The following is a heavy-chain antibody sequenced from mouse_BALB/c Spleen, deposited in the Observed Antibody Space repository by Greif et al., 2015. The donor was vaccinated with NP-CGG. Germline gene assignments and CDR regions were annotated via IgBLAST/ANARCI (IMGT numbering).Heavy chain of an antibody. J-gene: IGHJ2*01. CDR1: GFTSTDYY. Sequence: EVKLVESGGGLVQPGGSLRLSCATSGFTSTDYYMSWVRQPPGKALEWLGFIRNKANGYTTEHSASVKGRFTISRDNSQSILYLQMNTLRAEDSATYYCARVYYGSSDYWGQGTTLTVSS. CDR3: ARVYYGSSDY. D-gene: IGHD1-1*01. CDR2: IRNKANGYTT. V-gene: IGHV7-3*02.